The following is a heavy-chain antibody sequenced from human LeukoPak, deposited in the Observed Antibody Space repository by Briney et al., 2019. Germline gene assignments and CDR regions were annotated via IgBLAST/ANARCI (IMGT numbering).Heavy chain of an antibody. J-gene: IGHJ5*02. V-gene: IGHV1-2*02. D-gene: IGHD3-10*01. CDR3: ARGLLWFGELFFFGVGGQSWFDP. Sequence: ASVKVSCKASGYTFTGYYMHWVRQAPGQGLEWMGWINPNSGGTNYAQKFQGRVTMTRDTSISTAYMELSRLRSDDTAVYYCARGLLWFGELFFFGVGGQSWFDPWGQGTLVTVSS. CDR1: GYTFTGYY. CDR2: INPNSGGT.